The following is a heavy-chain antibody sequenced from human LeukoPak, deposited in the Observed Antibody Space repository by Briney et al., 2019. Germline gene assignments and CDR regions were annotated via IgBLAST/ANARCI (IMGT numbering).Heavy chain of an antibody. CDR1: GGSISSYY. J-gene: IGHJ3*02. Sequence: SETLSLTCTVSGGSISSYYWSWIRQPPGKGLEWIGYIYYSGSTNYKSSLKSRVTISVDTSKNRFSLKLSSVTAADTAVYYCATLTGGDDAFDIWGQGTMVTVSS. D-gene: IGHD4-23*01. V-gene: IGHV4-59*01. CDR3: ATLTGGDDAFDI. CDR2: IYYSGST.